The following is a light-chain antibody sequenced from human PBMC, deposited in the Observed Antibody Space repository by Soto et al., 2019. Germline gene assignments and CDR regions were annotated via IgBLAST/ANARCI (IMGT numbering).Light chain of an antibody. CDR1: SSNIGRNI. Sequence: QSVLSQPPSASGTPGQRVTISFSGSSSNIGRNIVNWYQQLPGTAPKLLIYSNIHRPSGVPDRFSGSKSGDSDSLAISGLQSEDEDDYYCGAWDDSVNGYVFGTGSKVTV. CDR2: SNI. CDR3: GAWDDSVNGYV. V-gene: IGLV1-44*01. J-gene: IGLJ1*01.